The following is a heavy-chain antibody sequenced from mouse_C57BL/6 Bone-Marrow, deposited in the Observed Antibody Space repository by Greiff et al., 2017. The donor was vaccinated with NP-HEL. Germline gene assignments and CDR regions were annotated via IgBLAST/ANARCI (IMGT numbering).Heavy chain of an antibody. CDR2: IDPSDSYT. CDR3: AKRYYGSNYAWFAY. Sequence: QVQLQQPGAELVMPGASVKLSCKASGYTFTSYWMHWVKQRPGQGLEWIGEIDPSDSYTNYNQKFKGKSTLTVDKSSSTAYMQLSSLTSEDSAVYYCAKRYYGSNYAWFAYWGQGTLVTVSA. V-gene: IGHV1-69*01. CDR1: GYTFTSYW. J-gene: IGHJ3*01. D-gene: IGHD1-1*01.